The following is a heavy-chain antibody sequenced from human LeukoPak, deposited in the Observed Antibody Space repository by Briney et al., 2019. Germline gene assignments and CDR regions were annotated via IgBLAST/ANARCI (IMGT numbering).Heavy chain of an antibody. Sequence: GGSLRLSCTASGFTFSNYNMNWVRQAPEKGLEWISYISSSGDTIYYADSMKGRFTISRDNAKNSLFLQMSSLRADDTAVYYCAIDAPYFGGNTHFDFWGQGTLVTVSS. CDR2: ISSSGDTI. D-gene: IGHD2-21*01. V-gene: IGHV3-48*03. CDR3: AIDAPYFGGNTHFDF. J-gene: IGHJ4*02. CDR1: GFTFSNYN.